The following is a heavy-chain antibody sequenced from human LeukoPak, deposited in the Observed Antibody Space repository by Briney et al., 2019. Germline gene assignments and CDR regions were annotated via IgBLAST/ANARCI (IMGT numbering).Heavy chain of an antibody. CDR3: ASQFWWAAVAGTTLDY. CDR2: IKEDGSEK. Sequence: PGGSLRLSCIASGFTFSNYWMCWVRQAPGGGLEWVANIKEDGSEKYYVDSVKGRFTISRDNAKISLYLQMNSLRAEDTAVYYCASQFWWAAVAGTTLDYWGQGTLVTVSS. D-gene: IGHD6-19*01. J-gene: IGHJ4*02. CDR1: GFTFSNYW. V-gene: IGHV3-7*05.